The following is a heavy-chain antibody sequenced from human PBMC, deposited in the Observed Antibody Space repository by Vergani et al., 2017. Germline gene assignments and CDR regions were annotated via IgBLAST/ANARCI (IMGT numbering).Heavy chain of an antibody. CDR1: GFSFPGYA. D-gene: IGHD6-19*01. CDR3: AKVGRSEVAGTFGAFDI. V-gene: IGHV3-23*01. J-gene: IGHJ3*02. CDR2: LSASDRRT. Sequence: EVQLLESGGGLVQPGGSLRLSCEASGFSFPGYAMSWVRQAPGKGLEWVSTLSASDRRTHYADSVKGRFTISRDNSKNTLFLQMNSLRPEDTAVYYCAKVGRSEVAGTFGAFDIWGQGTMVTVSS.